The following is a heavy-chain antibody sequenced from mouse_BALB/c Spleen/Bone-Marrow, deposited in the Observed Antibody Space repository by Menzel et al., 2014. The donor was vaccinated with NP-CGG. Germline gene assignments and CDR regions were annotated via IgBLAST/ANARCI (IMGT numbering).Heavy chain of an antibody. J-gene: IGHJ4*01. CDR1: GFTFIAYT. D-gene: IGHD2-14*01. V-gene: IGHV5-12-2*01. CDR2: INNGGGST. CDR3: ARHGEARPVLAMDY. Sequence: EVMLVESGGGLVDPGGSLKLSCAASGFTFIAYTMSWVRQTPEKRLEWVAYINNGGGSTYYPDTVKGRFTISRDNAKNALYLQMSSLKSEDTAMYYCARHGEARPVLAMDYWGQGTSVTVYS.